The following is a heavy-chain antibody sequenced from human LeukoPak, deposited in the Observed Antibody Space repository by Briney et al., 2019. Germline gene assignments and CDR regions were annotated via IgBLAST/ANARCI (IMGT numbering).Heavy chain of an antibody. CDR1: GGSISSSSYY. CDR2: IYYSRST. V-gene: IGHV4-39*01. J-gene: IGHJ4*02. CDR3: ATIGSGDYVFDY. Sequence: KPSETLSLTCTVSGGSISSSSYYWGWIRQPPGKGLEWIGSIYYSRSTYYNPSLKSRVTISVDTSKNQFSLKLSSVTAADTAVYYCATIGSGDYVFDYWGQGTLVTVSS. D-gene: IGHD2-21*02.